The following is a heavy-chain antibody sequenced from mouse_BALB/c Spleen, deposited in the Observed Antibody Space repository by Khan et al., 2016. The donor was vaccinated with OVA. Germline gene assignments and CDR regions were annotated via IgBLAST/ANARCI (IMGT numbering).Heavy chain of an antibody. Sequence: QIQLVQSGPELMKPGATVKISCKASGYTFTNYGMNWVKQAPGKGLKWMGWINTYTGEPTYADDFKGRFAFSLETSASTAYLQINNLKNEDTAAYFCARPPYVSYVLDDWGQGTSVTVSS. CDR3: ARPPYVSYVLDD. J-gene: IGHJ4*01. V-gene: IGHV9-3-1*01. D-gene: IGHD1-1*01. CDR1: GYTFTNYG. CDR2: INTYTGEP.